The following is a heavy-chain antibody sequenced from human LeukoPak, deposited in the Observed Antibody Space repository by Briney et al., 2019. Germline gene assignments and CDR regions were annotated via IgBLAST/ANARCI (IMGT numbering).Heavy chain of an antibody. V-gene: IGHV4-59*01. Sequence: PSETLSLTCTVSGGSISSYYWSWIRQPPGKGLEWFGYIYYSGSTNYNPSLKSRVTISVDTSKNQFSLKLSSVTAADTAVYYCARGGYYGSGVSYYYYYMDVWGKGTTVTVSS. CDR3: ARGGYYGSGVSYYYYYMDV. CDR1: GGSISSYY. D-gene: IGHD3-10*01. CDR2: IYYSGST. J-gene: IGHJ6*03.